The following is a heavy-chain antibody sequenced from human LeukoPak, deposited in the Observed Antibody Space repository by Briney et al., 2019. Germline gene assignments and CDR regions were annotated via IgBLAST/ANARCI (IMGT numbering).Heavy chain of an antibody. CDR3: ARSQVGYSLDY. Sequence: PSQTLSLTCTVSGGSISSGGYYWSWIRQHPGKGLEWIGYIYYGGGTYYNPSLKSRVTISVDTSKNQFSLKLSSVTAADTAVYYCARSQVGYSLDYWGQGTLVTVSS. V-gene: IGHV4-31*03. D-gene: IGHD3-22*01. J-gene: IGHJ4*02. CDR1: GGSISSGGYY. CDR2: IYYGGGT.